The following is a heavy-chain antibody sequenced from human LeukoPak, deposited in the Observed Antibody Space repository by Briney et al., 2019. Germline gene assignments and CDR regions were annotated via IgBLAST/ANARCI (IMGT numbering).Heavy chain of an antibody. V-gene: IGHV3-48*02. J-gene: IGHJ6*02. Sequence: GGSLRLSCAVSGFSLSSYSMNWVRQAPGKGLEWVSYIGTSSSPIYYADSVKGRFTISRDDATKSLYLQMNSLRDGDTAVYYCAREALNMYYGMDVWGQGTTVTVSS. CDR1: GFSLSSYS. D-gene: IGHD1/OR15-1a*01. CDR3: AREALNMYYGMDV. CDR2: IGTSSSPI.